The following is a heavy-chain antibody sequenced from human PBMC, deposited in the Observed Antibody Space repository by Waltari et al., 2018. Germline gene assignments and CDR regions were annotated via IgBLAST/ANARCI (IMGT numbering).Heavy chain of an antibody. J-gene: IGHJ5*01. CDR3: GSPNAHWFDS. CDR2: ITGGGDKT. CDR1: GSTFSGYA. Sequence: EVQMLVNGGGLVQPGGSVRLPCAASGSTFSGYAMSWVRQAPGKGPEWVSTITGGGDKTFYADSFKGRFTISRDNSRNTLFLQINSLRAEDTAVYYCGSPNAHWFDSWGQGTLVTVSS. V-gene: IGHV3-23*01.